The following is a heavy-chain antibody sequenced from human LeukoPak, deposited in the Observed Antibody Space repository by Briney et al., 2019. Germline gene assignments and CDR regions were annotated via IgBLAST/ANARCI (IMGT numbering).Heavy chain of an antibody. D-gene: IGHD4-17*01. CDR3: ARGASRVTYFDY. CDR2: MNANSGNT. CDR1: GYTFTSYD. Sequence: ASVKVSCKASGYTFTSYDINWVRQATGQGLEWMGWMNANSGNTGYAQKFQGRVTMTRNTSISTAYMELSSLRSEDTAVYYCARGASRVTYFDYWGQGTLVTVSS. V-gene: IGHV1-8*01. J-gene: IGHJ4*02.